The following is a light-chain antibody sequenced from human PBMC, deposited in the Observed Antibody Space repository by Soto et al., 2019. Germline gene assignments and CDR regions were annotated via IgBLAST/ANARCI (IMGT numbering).Light chain of an antibody. CDR3: QQYGGSPFT. J-gene: IGKJ3*01. V-gene: IGKV3-20*01. CDR2: GAS. CDR1: QSVRSSY. Sequence: EIVLTQSPGTLSLSPGERATLSCRASQSVRSSYLAWYQQKPGQAPRLLIYGASSRATGIPDRFSGSGSGTDLTLTISRLEPEDFAVYYCQQYGGSPFTFGPGTKVDIK.